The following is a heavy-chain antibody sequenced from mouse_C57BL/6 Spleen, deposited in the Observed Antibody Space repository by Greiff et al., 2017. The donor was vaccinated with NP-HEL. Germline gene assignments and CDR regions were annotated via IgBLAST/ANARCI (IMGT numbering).Heavy chain of an antibody. CDR2: INPNNGGT. J-gene: IGHJ4*01. CDR3: ARGGGLLWPHPYAMDY. V-gene: IGHV1-18*01. Sequence: EVQLQQSGPELVKPGASVKIPCKASGYTFTDYNMDWVKQSHGKSLEWIGDINPNNGGTIYNQKFKGKATLTVDKSSSTAYMELRSLTSGDTAVYYCARGGGLLWPHPYAMDYWGQGTSVTVSS. D-gene: IGHD1-1*02. CDR1: GYTFTDYN.